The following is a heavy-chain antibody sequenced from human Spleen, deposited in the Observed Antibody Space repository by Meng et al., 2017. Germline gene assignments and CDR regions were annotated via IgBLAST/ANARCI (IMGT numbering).Heavy chain of an antibody. CDR3: ARDQGYCSGGSCYPNYFDY. Sequence: GESLKISCVGSGFTFGSYAMNWVRQAPGKRLEWLSSVDSSGFSTRYSDSVRGRFTISRDNSKNTLYLQMNSLRAEDTAVYYCARDQGYCSGGSCYPNYFDYWGQGTLVTVSS. CDR1: GFTFGSYA. CDR2: VDSSGFST. J-gene: IGHJ4*02. V-gene: IGHV3-23*01. D-gene: IGHD2-15*01.